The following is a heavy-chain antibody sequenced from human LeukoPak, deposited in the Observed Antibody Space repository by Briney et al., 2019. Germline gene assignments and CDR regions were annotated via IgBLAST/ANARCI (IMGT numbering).Heavy chain of an antibody. CDR2: ISSSGSTI. CDR3: ARAAPPLAGIQLPQNFDY. CDR1: GFTFSDYY. Sequence: GGSLRLSCAASGFTFSDYYMSWIRQAPGKGLEWVSYISSSGSTIYYADSVKGRFTISRDNAKNSLYLQMNSLRAEDTAVYYCARAAPPLAGIQLPQNFDYWGQGTLVTVSS. V-gene: IGHV3-11*01. J-gene: IGHJ4*02. D-gene: IGHD5-24*01.